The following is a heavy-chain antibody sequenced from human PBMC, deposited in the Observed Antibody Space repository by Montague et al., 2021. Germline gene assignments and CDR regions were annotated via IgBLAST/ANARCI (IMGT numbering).Heavy chain of an antibody. D-gene: IGHD3-3*01. Sequence: SLRLSCAASGFTISGWAMSWVRQAPEKGLECVSIIDASGGKTHYADSVTGRFTISRDRAKNTLYLQMDSLRVEDTAVYYCANFRQSVEMDVWGQGTRVTVSS. CDR1: GFTISGWA. V-gene: IGHV3-23*01. CDR2: IDASGGKT. CDR3: ANFRQSVEMDV. J-gene: IGHJ6*02.